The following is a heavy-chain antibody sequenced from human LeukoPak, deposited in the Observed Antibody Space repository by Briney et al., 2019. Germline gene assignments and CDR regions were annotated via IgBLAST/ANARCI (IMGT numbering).Heavy chain of an antibody. CDR2: IYYSGST. J-gene: IGHJ5*02. CDR1: GASISSSIYY. V-gene: IGHV4-61*05. D-gene: IGHD3-16*02. CDR3: ARVITFEGVITEGEAWFDP. Sequence: SETLSLTCTVSGASISSSIYYWGWIRQPPGKGLEWIGYIYYSGSTNYNPSLKSRVTISVDTSKNQFSLKLSSVTAADTAVYYCARVITFEGVITEGEAWFDPWGQGTLVTVSS.